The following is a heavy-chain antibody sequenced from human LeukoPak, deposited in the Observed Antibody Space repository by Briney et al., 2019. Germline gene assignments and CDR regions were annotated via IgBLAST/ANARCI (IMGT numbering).Heavy chain of an antibody. D-gene: IGHD6-13*01. V-gene: IGHV6-1*01. CDR1: GDSVSSNSAA. CDR2: TYYRSKWYN. J-gene: IGHJ6*03. CDR3: ARELPSSSWSVFGYYYYYMDV. Sequence: SQTLSLTCAISGDSVSSNSAAWNWIRQSPSRGLEWLGRTYYRSKWYNDYAVSVKSRITINPDTSKNQFSLQLNSVTPEDTAVYYCARELPSSSWSVFGYYYYYMDVWGKGTTVTVSS.